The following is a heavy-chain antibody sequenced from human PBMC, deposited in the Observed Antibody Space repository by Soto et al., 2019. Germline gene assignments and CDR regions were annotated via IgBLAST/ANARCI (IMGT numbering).Heavy chain of an antibody. Sequence: ETRKISCKGSGYSFTSYWIGWVRQMPVKGLEWMGIIYPGDSDTRYSASFQGQVTVSADKSMGAAYRQWSSLTASDTAVYFCTRELAWVARLYSSSCHGDYYGMDVWGQGTTVTVS. CDR1: GYSFTSYW. CDR3: TRELAWVARLYSSSCHGDYYGMDV. V-gene: IGHV5-51*01. D-gene: IGHD6-13*01. J-gene: IGHJ6*02. CDR2: IYPGDSDT.